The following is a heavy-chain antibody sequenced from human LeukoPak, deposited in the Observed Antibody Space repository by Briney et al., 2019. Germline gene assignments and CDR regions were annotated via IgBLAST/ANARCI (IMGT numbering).Heavy chain of an antibody. Sequence: PTGGSLRLSCAASGFTFDDYAMHWVRQAPGKGLEWVSGISWNSGSIGYADSVKGRFTISRDNAKNSLYLQMNSLRAEDTALYYCAKASYSGSYNDAFDIWGQGTMVTVSS. V-gene: IGHV3-9*01. CDR3: AKASYSGSYNDAFDI. CDR1: GFTFDDYA. J-gene: IGHJ3*02. CDR2: ISWNSGSI. D-gene: IGHD1-26*01.